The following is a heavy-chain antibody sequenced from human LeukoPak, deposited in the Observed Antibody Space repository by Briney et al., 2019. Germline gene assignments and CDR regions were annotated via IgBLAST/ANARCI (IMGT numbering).Heavy chain of an antibody. V-gene: IGHV1-18*01. D-gene: IGHD3-3*01. CDR2: ISAYNGNT. J-gene: IGHJ6*03. CDR3: ARDGSATYDFWSGSYPEWADHYCFYMDV. Sequence: ASVRVSCKASGYTFTSYGISWVRQAPGQGLEWMGWISAYNGNTNYAQKFQGRVTMTTDTSTSTAYMELRSLRSDDTAVYYCARDGSATYDFWSGSYPEWADHYCFYMDVWGKGTTVTVSS. CDR1: GYTFTSYG.